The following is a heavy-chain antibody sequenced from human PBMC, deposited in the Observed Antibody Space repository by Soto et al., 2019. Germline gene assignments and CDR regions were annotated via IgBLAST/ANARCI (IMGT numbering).Heavy chain of an antibody. CDR1: GGTFSSYA. J-gene: IGHJ4*02. D-gene: IGHD6-19*01. CDR3: ARRIAVAGSGAHFDY. Sequence: GATVKVSCKASGGTFSSYAISRVRQAPGQGLEWMGGIIPIFGTANYAQKFQGRVTITADESTSTAYMELSSLRSEDTAVYYCARRIAVAGSGAHFDYWGQGTLVTVSS. V-gene: IGHV1-69*13. CDR2: IIPIFGTA.